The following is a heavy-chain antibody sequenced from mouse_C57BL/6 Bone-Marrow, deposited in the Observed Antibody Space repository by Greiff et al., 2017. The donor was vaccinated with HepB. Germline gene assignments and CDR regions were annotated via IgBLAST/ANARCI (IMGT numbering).Heavy chain of an antibody. CDR2: IYPGSGST. V-gene: IGHV1-55*01. CDR1: GYTFTSYW. CDR3: ARFEGSYYAMDY. J-gene: IGHJ4*01. Sequence: QVQLQQPGAELVKPGASVKMSCKASGYTFTSYWITWVKQRPGQGLEWIGDIYPGSGSTNYNEKFKSKATLTVDTSSSAAYMQLSSLTSEDSAVYYCARFEGSYYAMDYWGQGTSVTVSS.